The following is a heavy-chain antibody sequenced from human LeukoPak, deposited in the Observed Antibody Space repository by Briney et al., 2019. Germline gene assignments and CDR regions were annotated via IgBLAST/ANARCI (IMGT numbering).Heavy chain of an antibody. CDR2: IWYDGSNK. V-gene: IGHV3-33*01. D-gene: IGHD4-17*01. Sequence: GGSLRLSCAASGFTFSSYGMHWVRQAPGKGLERVAVIWYDGSNKYYADSVKGRFTISRDNSKNTLYLQMNSLRAEDTAVYYCAREVNYGDSNWFDPWGQGTLVTVSS. J-gene: IGHJ5*02. CDR1: GFTFSSYG. CDR3: AREVNYGDSNWFDP.